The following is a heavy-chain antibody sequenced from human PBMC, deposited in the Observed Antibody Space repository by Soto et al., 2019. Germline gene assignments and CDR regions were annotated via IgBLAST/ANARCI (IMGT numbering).Heavy chain of an antibody. CDR2: INAGNGNT. Sequence: ASVKVSCKASGYTFTSYAMHWVRQAPGQRLEWIGWINAGNGNTKYSQKFQGRVTITGDTSASTAYMWLSSMRSEDTAVYYCARSYGGNRLYYFDYWGQGTLVTGSS. D-gene: IGHD2-15*01. J-gene: IGHJ4*02. CDR3: ARSYGGNRLYYFDY. V-gene: IGHV1-3*01. CDR1: GYTFTSYA.